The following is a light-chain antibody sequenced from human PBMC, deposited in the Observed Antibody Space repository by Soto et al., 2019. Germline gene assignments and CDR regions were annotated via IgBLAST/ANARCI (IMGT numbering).Light chain of an antibody. Sequence: QAVVTQEPSFSVSPGGTVTLTCGLNSGSVASSHYSSWYQQTPGQAPRTLIYGTITRSSGVPNRFSGSILGNRAALTITGAQADDESDYYCVLYMGSGIWVFGGGTQLTVL. CDR1: SGSVASSHY. CDR3: VLYMGSGIWV. CDR2: GTI. V-gene: IGLV8-61*01. J-gene: IGLJ3*02.